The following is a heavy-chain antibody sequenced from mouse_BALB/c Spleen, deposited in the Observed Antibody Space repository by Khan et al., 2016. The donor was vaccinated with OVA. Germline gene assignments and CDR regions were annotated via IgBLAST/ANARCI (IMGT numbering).Heavy chain of an antibody. V-gene: IGHV1S135*01. J-gene: IGHJ3*01. CDR3: TRLGTTGWFAY. D-gene: IGHD2-13*01. CDR1: GYSFTDYY. Sequence: VQLKQSGPELMKPGASVKISCKASGYSFTDYYIHWVKQSHGQSLEWIGYIDPFNGSTNFNQKFKGTATLTVDKSSSTAYMHLNSLTSEDSAVYYSTRLGTTGWFAYWGQGTLVTVSA. CDR2: IDPFNGST.